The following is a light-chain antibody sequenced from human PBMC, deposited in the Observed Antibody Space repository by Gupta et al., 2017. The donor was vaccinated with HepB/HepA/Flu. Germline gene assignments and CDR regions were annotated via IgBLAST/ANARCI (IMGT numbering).Light chain of an antibody. CDR1: QDISYF. CDR2: STS. CDR3: QQCSTDPFT. Sequence: AFRVTQSPSSISASTGDTVTITCRASQDISYFLAWYQQKPGKAPNLLIYSTSTLQNGVPSRFSGGGSGTDFTLTITSLQSEDFASYYCQQCSTDPFTFGGGTKVEIK. J-gene: IGKJ4*01. V-gene: IGKV1-8*01.